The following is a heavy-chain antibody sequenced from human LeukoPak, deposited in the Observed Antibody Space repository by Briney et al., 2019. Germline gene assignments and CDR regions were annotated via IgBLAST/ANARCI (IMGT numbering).Heavy chain of an antibody. D-gene: IGHD6-19*01. J-gene: IGHJ5*02. CDR3: AKDWGSSDWYNWFDP. CDR1: GFTFTTYT. Sequence: GGSLRLSCAASGFTFTTYTMNWVRQAPGKGLEWVSSISSSSNYIYYADSVKGRLTISRDNSKNTLYLQMNSLRVEDTAVYYCAKDWGSSDWYNWFDPWGQGTLVTVSS. CDR2: ISSSSNYI. V-gene: IGHV3-21*01.